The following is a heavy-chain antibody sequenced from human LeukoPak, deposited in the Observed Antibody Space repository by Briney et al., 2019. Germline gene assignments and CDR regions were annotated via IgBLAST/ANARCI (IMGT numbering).Heavy chain of an antibody. J-gene: IGHJ4*02. CDR1: GYIFNHYG. Sequence: ASVKVSCKASGYIFNHYGITWVRQAPGQGPEWMGWISDYNGNVKYTQKLQDRVTMTTDTSTSTAYLELRRLRSDDTAVYYCARGHRSDWLTTQGYWGQGTLVTVSS. D-gene: IGHD3-9*01. V-gene: IGHV1-18*01. CDR2: ISDYNGNV. CDR3: ARGHRSDWLTTQGY.